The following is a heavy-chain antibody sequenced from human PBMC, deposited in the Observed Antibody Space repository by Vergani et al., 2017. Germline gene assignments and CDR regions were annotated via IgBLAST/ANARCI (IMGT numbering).Heavy chain of an antibody. CDR2: IHYSGTT. Sequence: QLQLQESVPGLVKPSQTLSLTCTVSGGSISSDDFYWSWIRQPPGKSLEWIGYIHYSGTTYYNSSHKSRVSMSVATSKKQFSLKMNSGTAADTAMYYCARQCSTTCSTMGRAAFDIWGQGTMVTVSS. J-gene: IGHJ3*02. CDR1: GGSISSDDFY. V-gene: IGHV4-30-4*01. D-gene: IGHD2-2*01. CDR3: ARQCSTTCSTMGRAAFDI.